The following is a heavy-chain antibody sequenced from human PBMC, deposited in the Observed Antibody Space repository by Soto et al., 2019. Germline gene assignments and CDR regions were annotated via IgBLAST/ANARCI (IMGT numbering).Heavy chain of an antibody. Sequence: SETLSLTCTVSGGSISSSSYYWGWIRQPPGKGLEWIGSIYYSGSTYYNPSLKSRVTISVDTSKNQFSLKLSSVTAADTAVYYCARRMVRGEIGWGQGTLVTVS. CDR1: GGSISSSSYY. CDR2: IYYSGST. V-gene: IGHV4-39*01. CDR3: ARRMVRGEIG. D-gene: IGHD3-10*01. J-gene: IGHJ4*02.